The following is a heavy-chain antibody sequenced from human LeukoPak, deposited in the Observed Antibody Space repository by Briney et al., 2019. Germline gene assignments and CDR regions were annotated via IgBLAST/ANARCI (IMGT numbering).Heavy chain of an antibody. CDR2: ISSSSSTI. V-gene: IGHV3-48*01. CDR3: ARAVGRIEDY. Sequence: GGSLRLSCAASGFTFSSYSMNWVRQAPGKGLEWVSYISSSSSTIYYADSVKGRFTISRDNAKNSLYLQMNSQRAEDTAVYYCARAVGRIEDYWGQGTLVTVSS. CDR1: GFTFSSYS. J-gene: IGHJ4*02. D-gene: IGHD2-15*01.